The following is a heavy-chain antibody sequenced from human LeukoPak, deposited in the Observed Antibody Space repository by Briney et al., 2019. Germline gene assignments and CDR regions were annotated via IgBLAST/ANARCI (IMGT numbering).Heavy chain of an antibody. V-gene: IGHV3-30-3*01. CDR3: AREIYYDFWSGYPEPHDAFDI. J-gene: IGHJ3*02. CDR2: ISYDGSNK. CDR1: GFTFSSFA. Sequence: GGSLRLSCAASGFTFSSFAMHWVRQAPGKGLEWVALISYDGSNKYYADSVKGRFTISRDNSKNTLYLQMNSLRAEDTAVYYCAREIYYDFWSGYPEPHDAFDIWGQGTMVTVSS. D-gene: IGHD3-3*01.